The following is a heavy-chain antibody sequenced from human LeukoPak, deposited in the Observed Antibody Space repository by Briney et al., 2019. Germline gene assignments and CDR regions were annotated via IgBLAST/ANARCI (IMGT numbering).Heavy chain of an antibody. D-gene: IGHD6-13*01. V-gene: IGHV1-69*13. J-gene: IGHJ5*02. Sequence: VASVKVSCKASGGTFSTYAISWVRQAPGQGLEWVGGTIPIFGTADYAQKFQGRVTITADESTSTAYMELSSLRSEDTAVYYCARHSSSWYDWFDPWGQGTLVTVSS. CDR1: GGTFSTYA. CDR2: TIPIFGTA. CDR3: ARHSSSWYDWFDP.